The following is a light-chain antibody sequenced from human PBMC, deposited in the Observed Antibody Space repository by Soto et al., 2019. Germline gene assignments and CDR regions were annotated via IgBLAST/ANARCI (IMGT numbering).Light chain of an antibody. J-gene: IGKJ5*01. V-gene: IGKV3-20*01. Sequence: DIVLTQSPGTLSLSPGKRATLSCWASQSVGNNYLAWYQQKPGQAPRLLIYHASSRATGIPDRFSGSGFGTDFTFTIRRLEPEDFAVYFCQQYSWSPTITFGPGTRLE. CDR3: QQYSWSPTIT. CDR1: QSVGNNY. CDR2: HAS.